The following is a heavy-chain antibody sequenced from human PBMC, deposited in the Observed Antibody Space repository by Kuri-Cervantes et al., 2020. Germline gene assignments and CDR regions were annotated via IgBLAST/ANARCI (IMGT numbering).Heavy chain of an antibody. Sequence: GGSLRLSCVASGFVFSNYDMNWVRQAPGKGLEWVSYISSSSSTIYYADSVKGRFTISRDNAKNSLYLQMNSLRAEDTAVYYCARSSGYYGSGSYPYYYYYMDVWGKGTTVTVSS. CDR1: GFVFSNYD. CDR2: ISSSSSTI. J-gene: IGHJ6*03. V-gene: IGHV3-48*01. CDR3: ARSSGYYGSGSYPYYYYYMDV. D-gene: IGHD3-10*01.